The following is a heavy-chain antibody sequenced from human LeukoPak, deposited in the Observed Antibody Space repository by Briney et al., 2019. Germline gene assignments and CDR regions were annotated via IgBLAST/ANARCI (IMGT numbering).Heavy chain of an antibody. CDR1: VGSLSGYY. J-gene: IGHJ4*02. V-gene: IGHV4-4*07. CDR2: IYASGST. CDR3: ARVSDYYDTSGYYYAFDY. Sequence: SETLSLTCTVSVGSLSGYYWSWIRQPAGKRLEWIGRIYASGSTSYNPSLKSRVTISVDKSKNQFSLTLSSVTAADTALYYCARVSDYYDTSGYYYAFDYWGQGTLVTVSS. D-gene: IGHD3-22*01.